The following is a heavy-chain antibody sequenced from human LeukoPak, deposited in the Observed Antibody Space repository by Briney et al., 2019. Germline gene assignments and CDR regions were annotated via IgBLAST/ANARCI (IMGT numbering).Heavy chain of an antibody. Sequence: PGGSLRLSCAASGFTVSSNYMNWVRQAPRKGLEWVSVIYSGGSTFYADSVEGRFTISRDNSNNTLYLQMNSLRAEDTAMYYCAREYYDNSGGEDAFDIWGPGTMVTVSS. D-gene: IGHD3-22*01. J-gene: IGHJ3*02. V-gene: IGHV3-53*01. CDR2: IYSGGST. CDR1: GFTVSSNY. CDR3: AREYYDNSGGEDAFDI.